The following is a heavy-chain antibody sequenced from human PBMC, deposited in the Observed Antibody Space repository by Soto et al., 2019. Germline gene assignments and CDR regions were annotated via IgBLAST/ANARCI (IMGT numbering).Heavy chain of an antibody. CDR1: GGTFSSYA. J-gene: IGHJ6*02. CDR3: ARRTVTQYYYYGMDV. V-gene: IGHV1-69*13. Sequence: GASVKVSCKASGGTFSSYAISWVRQAPGQGLEWMGGIIPIFGTANYAQKFQGRVTITADESTSTAYMELSSLRSEDTAVYYCARRTVTQYYYYGMDVWGQGTTVTVSS. CDR2: IIPIFGTA. D-gene: IGHD4-4*01.